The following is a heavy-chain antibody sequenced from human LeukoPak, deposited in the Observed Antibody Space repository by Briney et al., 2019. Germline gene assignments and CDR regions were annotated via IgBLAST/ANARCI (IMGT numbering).Heavy chain of an antibody. V-gene: IGHV3-23*01. J-gene: IGHJ4*02. CDR1: GFTFSSYA. Sequence: GGSLRLSCAASGFTFSSYAMSWVRQAPGKGLEWVPAISGSGGSTYYADSAKGRFTISRDNSKNTLYLQMNSLRAEDTAVYYCAKDTERSGSYCFDYWGQGTLVTVSS. CDR2: ISGSGGST. CDR3: AKDTERSGSYCFDY. D-gene: IGHD1-26*01.